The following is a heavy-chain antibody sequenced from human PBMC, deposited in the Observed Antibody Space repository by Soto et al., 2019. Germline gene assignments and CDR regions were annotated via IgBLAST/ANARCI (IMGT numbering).Heavy chain of an antibody. CDR1: GFTSDDYDYA. Sequence: SLRLSCTFSGFTSDDYDYALTWVRQRPGKGLQWLGLIRGSTYGGTTEYAASVKGRFTISRDDSKGIAYLQMNSLKTEDTAVYYCYRDGDFYRLDLWGQGTTVTVSS. J-gene: IGHJ6*02. V-gene: IGHV3-49*04. CDR3: YRDGDFYRLDL. D-gene: IGHD3-3*01. CDR2: IRGSTYGGTT.